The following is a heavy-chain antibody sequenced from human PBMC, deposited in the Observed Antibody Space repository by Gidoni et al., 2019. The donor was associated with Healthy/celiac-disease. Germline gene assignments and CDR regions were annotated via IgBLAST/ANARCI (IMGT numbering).Heavy chain of an antibody. V-gene: IGHV1-69*01. D-gene: IGHD3-10*01. Sequence: QVQLVQSGAEVKKPGSSVKVSCKASGGTFSSYAISWVRQAPGQGLEWMGGIIPIFGTANYAQKFQGRVTITADESTSTAYMELSSLRSEDTAVYYCARDPLMLEGSGSLYPFDPWGQGTLVTVSS. CDR1: GGTFSSYA. J-gene: IGHJ5*02. CDR2: IIPIFGTA. CDR3: ARDPLMLEGSGSLYPFDP.